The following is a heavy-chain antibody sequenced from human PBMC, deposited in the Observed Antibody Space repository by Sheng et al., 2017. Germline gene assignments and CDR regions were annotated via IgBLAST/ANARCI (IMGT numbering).Heavy chain of an antibody. V-gene: IGHV1-2*06. CDR2: INPNSGGT. CDR1: GYTFTGYY. Sequence: QVQLVQSGAEMKKPGASVKVSCKASGYTFTGYYMHWVRQAPGQGLEWMGRINPNSGGTNYAQKFQGRVTMTRDTSISTAYMELSRLRSDDTAVYYCARDRLAYDSSGYYYPAYWGQGTLVTVSS. D-gene: IGHD3-22*01. J-gene: IGHJ4*02. CDR3: ARDRLAYDSSGYYYPAY.